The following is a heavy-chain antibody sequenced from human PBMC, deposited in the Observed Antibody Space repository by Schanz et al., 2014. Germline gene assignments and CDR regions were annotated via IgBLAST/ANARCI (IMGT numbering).Heavy chain of an antibody. CDR3: ARPGAYCGGDCYDY. CDR1: GGSIRGYY. Sequence: QLQESGPGLVKASETLSLTCTVSGGSIRGYYCSWIRQPPGKGLEWIGYVHSSGSTNYNPSLKSRVTISPDAPKNDFFLRLTSLTAADTAVYYCARPGAYCGGDCYDYWGQGTLVTVSS. D-gene: IGHD2-21*01. J-gene: IGHJ4*02. CDR2: VHSSGST. V-gene: IGHV4-4*08.